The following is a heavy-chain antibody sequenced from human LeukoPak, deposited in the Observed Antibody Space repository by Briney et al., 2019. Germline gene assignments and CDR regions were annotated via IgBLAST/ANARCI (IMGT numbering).Heavy chain of an antibody. CDR1: GHSFTTYW. CDR3: ARALVGAATLSY. J-gene: IGHJ4*02. Sequence: GESLKISCKGSGHSFTTYWIAWVRHMPGKGLEWMGVIYPGHSDTRYSPSFEGQVTLSADKSISPAYLQWSSLKASDTAIYYCARALVGAATLSYWGQGTLVTVSS. D-gene: IGHD1-26*01. CDR2: IYPGHSDT. V-gene: IGHV5-51*01.